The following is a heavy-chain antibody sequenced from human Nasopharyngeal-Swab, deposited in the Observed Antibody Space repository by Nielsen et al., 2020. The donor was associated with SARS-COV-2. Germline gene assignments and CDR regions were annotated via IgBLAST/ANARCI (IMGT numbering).Heavy chain of an antibody. V-gene: IGHV3-15*01. J-gene: IGHJ6*02. CDR2: IKSKTDGGTT. Sequence: WIRQPPGKGLEWVGRIKSKTDGGTTDSAAPVKGRFTISRDDSKNTLYLQMNSLKTEDTAVYYCTTDLMVRGVFPLLYYYYGMDVWGQGTTVTVSS. D-gene: IGHD3-10*01. CDR3: TTDLMVRGVFPLLYYYYGMDV.